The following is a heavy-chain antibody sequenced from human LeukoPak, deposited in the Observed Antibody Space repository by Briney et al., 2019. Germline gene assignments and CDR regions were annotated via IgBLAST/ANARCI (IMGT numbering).Heavy chain of an antibody. CDR3: ARDRTGGPDI. CDR1: GGSFSGYY. J-gene: IGHJ4*02. CDR2: ISYSGST. V-gene: IGHV4-59*01. D-gene: IGHD2-8*02. Sequence: SETLSLTCAVYGGSFSGYYWSWIRQPPGKGLEWIGYISYSGSTHYIPSLKSRVTMSVDTSKNQFSLKLTAVTAADTAIYYCARDRTGGPDIWGQGTLVTVSS.